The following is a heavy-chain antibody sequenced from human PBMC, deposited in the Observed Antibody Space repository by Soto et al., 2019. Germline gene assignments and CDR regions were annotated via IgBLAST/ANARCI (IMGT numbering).Heavy chain of an antibody. CDR1: GFTFGDYA. J-gene: IGHJ4*02. V-gene: IGHV3-49*03. CDR2: IRSKAYGGTT. CDR3: RGTFDWLLPFDY. Sequence: LRLSCTASGFTFGDYAMSWFRQAPGKGLEWVGFIRSKAYGGTTEYAASVKGRFTISRDDSKSIAYLQMNSLKTEDTAVYYCRGTFDWLLPFDYWGQGALVTVSS. D-gene: IGHD3-9*01.